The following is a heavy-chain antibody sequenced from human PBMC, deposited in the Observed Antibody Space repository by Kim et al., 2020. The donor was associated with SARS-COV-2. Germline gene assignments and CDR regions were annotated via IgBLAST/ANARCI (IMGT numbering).Heavy chain of an antibody. D-gene: IGHD2-2*01. V-gene: IGHV7-4-1*02. Sequence: ASVKVSCKSSGYTFTNYPMNWVRQAPGQGLEWMGLINANTGNPTYAQGFTGRFVFSLDTSVSTAYLQISGLKAEDTAVYYCARGGDTVVIPAELDYWGQG. CDR1: GYTFTNYP. CDR3: ARGGDTVVIPAELDY. J-gene: IGHJ4*02. CDR2: INANTGNP.